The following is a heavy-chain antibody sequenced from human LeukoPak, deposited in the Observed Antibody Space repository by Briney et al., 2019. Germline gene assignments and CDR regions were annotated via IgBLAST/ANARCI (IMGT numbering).Heavy chain of an antibody. CDR3: AKEVFGVVIIGIDY. CDR1: GLTFDDHA. Sequence: TGGSLRLSCAASGLTFDDHAMHWVRQAPGQGLQWVSGISWNSGTIAYADSVKGRFAISRDNAKNSLNLQMNSLRAEDTAVYYCAKEVFGVVIIGIDYWGQGTLVTVSS. D-gene: IGHD3-3*01. CDR2: ISWNSGTI. J-gene: IGHJ4*02. V-gene: IGHV3-9*01.